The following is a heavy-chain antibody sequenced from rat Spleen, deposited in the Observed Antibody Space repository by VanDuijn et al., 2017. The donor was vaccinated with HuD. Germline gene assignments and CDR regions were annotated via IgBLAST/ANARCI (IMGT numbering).Heavy chain of an antibody. V-gene: IGHV5-27*01. D-gene: IGHD1-12*02. Sequence: EVQLVESGGGLVQPGRSMKLSCAASGFTFSNYGMAWVRQAPTKGLEWVAYISTGGGSTYYRDSVKGRFTISRDNAKNTLYLQLDSLRSEDTATYYCTTDTFYDGTYYPGGFDYWGQGVMVTVSS. CDR2: ISTGGGST. CDR3: TTDTFYDGTYYPGGFDY. CDR1: GFTFSNYG. J-gene: IGHJ2*01.